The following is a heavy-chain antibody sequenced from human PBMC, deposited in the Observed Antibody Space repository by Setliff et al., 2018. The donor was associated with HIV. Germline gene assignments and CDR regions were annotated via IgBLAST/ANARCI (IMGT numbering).Heavy chain of an antibody. V-gene: IGHV4-39*01. CDR3: ASLDGSESPYIYYYYMDV. D-gene: IGHD3-10*01. CDR1: GGSISTSRYY. Sequence: SETLSLTCTVSGGSISTSRYYWGWIRQPPGKGLEWIGSINYRGNTYYNPSLKSRAAISVDTSKNQISLKLSSVTAADTAMYYCASLDGSESPYIYYYYMDVWGEGTAVTVSS. CDR2: INYRGNT. J-gene: IGHJ6*03.